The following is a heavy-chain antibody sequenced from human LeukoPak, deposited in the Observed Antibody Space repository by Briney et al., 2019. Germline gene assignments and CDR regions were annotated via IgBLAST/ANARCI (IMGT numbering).Heavy chain of an antibody. CDR1: GFTFSSYT. CDR2: ITSSSSYI. J-gene: IGHJ3*02. Sequence: GGSLRLSCAASGFTFSSYTMNWVRQAPGKGLEWVSLITSSSSYIDYADSVKGRFILSRDNANKSMSLQMNSLRAEDTAVYYCARVVTGHGFDIWGQGAMVTVSS. D-gene: IGHD7-27*01. CDR3: ARVVTGHGFDI. V-gene: IGHV3-21*01.